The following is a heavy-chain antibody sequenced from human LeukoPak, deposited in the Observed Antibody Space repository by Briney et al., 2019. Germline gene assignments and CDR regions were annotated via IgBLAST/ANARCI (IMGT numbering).Heavy chain of an antibody. J-gene: IGHJ6*03. Sequence: ASVKVSCKASGYTFTSYYLSWVRQAPGQGLEWMGLINPGGGSTSYAQKFQGRVTMTRDTSTSTVYMELSSLRSEDTAVYYCARLPLGYCSSTTCYHYYYMDVWGKGTTVTVSS. CDR1: GYTFTSYY. CDR2: INPGGGST. CDR3: ARLPLGYCSSTTCYHYYYMDV. D-gene: IGHD2-2*01. V-gene: IGHV1-46*01.